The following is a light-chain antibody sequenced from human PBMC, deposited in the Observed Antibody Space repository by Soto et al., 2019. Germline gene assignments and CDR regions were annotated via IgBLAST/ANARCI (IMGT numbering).Light chain of an antibody. Sequence: QSALTQPPSASGSPGQSVTISCTGTSSDVGGYNYVSWYQQHPGKAPKLMIYEVSKRPSGVPDHFSGSKSGNTASLTVSGLQDEDEADYYCSSYAGSNNFVVFGGGTKLTVL. CDR2: EVS. CDR1: SSDVGGYNY. V-gene: IGLV2-8*01. J-gene: IGLJ2*01. CDR3: SSYAGSNNFVV.